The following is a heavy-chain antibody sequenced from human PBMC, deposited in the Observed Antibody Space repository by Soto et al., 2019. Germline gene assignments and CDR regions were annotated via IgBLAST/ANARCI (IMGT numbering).Heavy chain of an antibody. CDR1: GSRFSNYV. V-gene: IGHV1-69*06. J-gene: IGHJ4*02. D-gene: IGHD2-2*02. CDR3: AREGRGKKAGYNGLVSLGY. CDR2: IIPIFNTT. Sequence: QVQLVQSGAEVKTPGSSLKVSCKVSGSRFSNYVSSWVRQAPGHGLEWLGRIIPIFNTTKYAQNFQGRVTITADKSTSTASLELSSLRSDDTAVYYCAREGRGKKAGYNGLVSLGYWGQGTLVTVSS.